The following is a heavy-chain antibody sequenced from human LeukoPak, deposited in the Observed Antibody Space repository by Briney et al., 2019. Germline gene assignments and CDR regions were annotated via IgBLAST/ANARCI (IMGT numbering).Heavy chain of an antibody. V-gene: IGHV3-33*01. CDR1: GFTFSSYG. Sequence: GRSLRLSCAASGFTFSSYGMHWVRQAPGKGLEWVAVIWYDGSNKYYADSVKGRFTISRDNSKNTLYLQMNSLRAEDTAVYYCARVPTAFYYYYYYYMDVWGKGTTVTVS. J-gene: IGHJ6*03. CDR2: IWYDGSNK. CDR3: ARVPTAFYYYYYYYMDV. D-gene: IGHD2-2*01.